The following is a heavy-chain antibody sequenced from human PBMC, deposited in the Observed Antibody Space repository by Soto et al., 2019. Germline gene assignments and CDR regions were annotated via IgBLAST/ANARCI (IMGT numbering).Heavy chain of an antibody. Sequence: QVQLQESGPGLVKPSETLSLTCTVSGGSISSDYWSWVRQPPGKGLEWIGLIYYSGSTNYNPSLKSRVTISVDTSKNQFSLKLSSVIAADTAVYYCTRHYYGSGRYWFDPWGQGTLVTVSS. J-gene: IGHJ5*02. V-gene: IGHV4-59*08. CDR2: IYYSGST. CDR3: TRHYYGSGRYWFDP. CDR1: GGSISSDY. D-gene: IGHD3-10*01.